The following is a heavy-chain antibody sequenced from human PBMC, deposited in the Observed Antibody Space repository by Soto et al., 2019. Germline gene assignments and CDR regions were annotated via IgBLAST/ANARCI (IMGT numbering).Heavy chain of an antibody. CDR2: ISSSTSHT. J-gene: IGHJ4*02. D-gene: IGHD6-13*01. Sequence: QVQLVESGGGLVKPGGSLRLSCAVSGFTFSDYYMTWIRQAPGTGLEWGSYISSSTSHTNYADSVKGRFTISRDNAKNSLFLQMNSLRAEDTAVYYCARGRGAAADYFDFWGQGTLVTVSS. CDR3: ARGRGAAADYFDF. CDR1: GFTFSDYY. V-gene: IGHV3-11*05.